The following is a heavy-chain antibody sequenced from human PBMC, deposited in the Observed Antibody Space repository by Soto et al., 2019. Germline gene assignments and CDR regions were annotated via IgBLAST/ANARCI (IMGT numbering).Heavy chain of an antibody. CDR3: LHWITGTYGTLFFGY. V-gene: IGHV2-5*02. CDR1: GFSLSSSAVGVG. D-gene: IGHD1-1*01. Sequence: QITLKESGPTLVKPTQTLTLTCTFSGFSLSSSAVGVGVGWIRQPPGKALEWLALIYWDDDKRYSPSLKSRLPTTRDTSKNRVVLTMTNMDAVDTATYYCLHWITGTYGTLFFGYWGRGTRVTVSS. CDR2: IYWDDDK. J-gene: IGHJ4*02.